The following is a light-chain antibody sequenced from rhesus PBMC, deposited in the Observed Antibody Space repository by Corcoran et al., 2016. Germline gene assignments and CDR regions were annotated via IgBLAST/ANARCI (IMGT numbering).Light chain of an antibody. J-gene: IGLJ1*01. V-gene: IGLV2-13*02. CDR3: SSYASSGAYI. CDR1: SSDIGGYNR. Sequence: QAALTQSPSVSGSPGQSVTISCTGTSSDIGGYNRVSWYQQHPGKAPKLMIYEVSKRPSGASDRFSGSMSGNTDSLTISGLQAEDEADYYCSSYASSGAYIFGAGTRLTVL. CDR2: EVS.